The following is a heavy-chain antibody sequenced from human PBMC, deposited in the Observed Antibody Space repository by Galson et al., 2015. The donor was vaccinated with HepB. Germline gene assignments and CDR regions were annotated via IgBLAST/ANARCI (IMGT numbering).Heavy chain of an antibody. CDR2: IRSKAYGGTT. V-gene: IGHV3-49*03. CDR3: TREGRVFGVVIGFDY. Sequence: SLRLSCAASGFTFGDYAMSWFRQAPGKGLEWVGFIRSKAYGGTTEYAASVKGRFTISRDDSKSIAYLQMNSLKTEDTAVYYCTREGRVFGVVIGFDYWGQGTLVTVSS. J-gene: IGHJ4*02. CDR1: GFTFGDYA. D-gene: IGHD3-3*01.